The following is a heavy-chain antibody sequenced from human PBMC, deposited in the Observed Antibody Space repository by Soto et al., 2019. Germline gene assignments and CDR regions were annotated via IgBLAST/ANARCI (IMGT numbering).Heavy chain of an antibody. Sequence: ASVKVSCKASCYTFTSYGISWVRQAPGQGLEWMGWISAYNGNTNYAQKLQGRVTMTTDTSTSTAYMELRSLRSDDTAVYYCARDNRYSSSWNPFDYWGQGTLGTVSS. J-gene: IGHJ4*02. CDR1: CYTFTSYG. CDR3: ARDNRYSSSWNPFDY. D-gene: IGHD6-13*01. V-gene: IGHV1-18*01. CDR2: ISAYNGNT.